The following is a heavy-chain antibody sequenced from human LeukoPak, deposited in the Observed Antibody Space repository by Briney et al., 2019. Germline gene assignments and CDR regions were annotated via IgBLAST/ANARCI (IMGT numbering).Heavy chain of an antibody. CDR2: INHSGST. CDR1: GGSFSGYY. Sequence: SETLSLTCAVYGGSFSGYYWSWIRQPPGKGLEWIGEINHSGSTNYNPSLKSRVTISVDTSKNQFSLKLSSVTAADTAVYYCARGAGDCSSTSCPFDYWGQGNLVTVSS. V-gene: IGHV4-34*01. CDR3: ARGAGDCSSTSCPFDY. J-gene: IGHJ4*02. D-gene: IGHD2-2*01.